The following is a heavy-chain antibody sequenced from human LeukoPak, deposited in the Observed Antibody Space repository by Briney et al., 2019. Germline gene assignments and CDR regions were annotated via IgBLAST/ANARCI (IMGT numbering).Heavy chain of an antibody. CDR1: GGSISSGAYY. CDR2: LYYSGST. J-gene: IGHJ5*02. Sequence: SETLSLTCTVSGGSISSGAYYWGWIRQPPGKGLEWIGSLYYSGSTYYNPSLKSRVTISVDTSKNQFSLKLSSVTAADTAVYYCARLPESGTYLGWFDPWGQGTLVTVSS. D-gene: IGHD3-10*01. CDR3: ARLPESGTYLGWFDP. V-gene: IGHV4-39*01.